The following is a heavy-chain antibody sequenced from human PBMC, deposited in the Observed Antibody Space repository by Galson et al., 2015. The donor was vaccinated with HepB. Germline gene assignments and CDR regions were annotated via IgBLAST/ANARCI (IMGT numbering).Heavy chain of an antibody. CDR3: ARAQWAAARVENWFDP. V-gene: IGHV3-21*01. J-gene: IGHJ5*02. Sequence: SLRLSCAASGFTFSSYSMNWVRQAPGKGLEWVSSISNSSSYIYYADSVKGRFTISRDNAKNSPYLQMNSLRAEDTAVYYCARAQWAAARVENWFDPWGQGTLVTVSS. CDR1: GFTFSSYS. CDR2: ISNSSSYI. D-gene: IGHD2-2*01.